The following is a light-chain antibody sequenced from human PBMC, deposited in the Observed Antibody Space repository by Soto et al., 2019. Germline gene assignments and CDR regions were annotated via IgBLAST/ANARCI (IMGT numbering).Light chain of an antibody. J-gene: IGLJ1*01. CDR3: SSYTTSGKYV. CDR2: DVS. V-gene: IGLV2-14*01. Sequence: QSALTQPASVSGSPGQSIAISCTGTSSDVGAYNYVSWYQQHPGKAPNLMIFDVSNRPSGVSNRFSGSKSGNTASLTISGLQAEDEADYYCSSYTTSGKYVFGTGTKVTVL. CDR1: SSDVGAYNY.